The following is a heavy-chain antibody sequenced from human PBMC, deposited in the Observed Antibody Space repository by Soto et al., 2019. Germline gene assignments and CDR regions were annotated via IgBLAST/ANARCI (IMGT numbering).Heavy chain of an antibody. CDR2: ISPKTGDT. CDR3: ALIEWNTIA. V-gene: IGHV1-2*02. CDR1: GYPFTGLF. D-gene: IGHD3-3*01. J-gene: IGHJ4*02. Sequence: ASVKVSCKASGYPFTGLFIHWVRQAPGQGLEWMGWISPKTGDTNYAQKFQDRVIMTRETSITTAYMELTRLRSDDTATYYCALIEWNTIAWGQGTLVTVSS.